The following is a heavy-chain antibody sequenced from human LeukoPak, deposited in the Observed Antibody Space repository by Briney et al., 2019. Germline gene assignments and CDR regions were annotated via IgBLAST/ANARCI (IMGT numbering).Heavy chain of an antibody. CDR1: GDSISSYY. V-gene: IGHV4-4*07. CDR2: IYPSGST. CDR3: AREDWLNWFDP. Sequence: SETLSLTCTVSGDSISSYYWSWIRQPAGKGLEWIGRIYPSGSTYYNPSLKSRVTMSVHTSKNQFSLKLSSVTAADTAVYYCAREDWLNWFDPWGQGTLVTVSS. J-gene: IGHJ5*02. D-gene: IGHD3-9*01.